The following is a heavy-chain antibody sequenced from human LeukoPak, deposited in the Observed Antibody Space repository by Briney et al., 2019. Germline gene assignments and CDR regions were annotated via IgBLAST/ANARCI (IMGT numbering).Heavy chain of an antibody. V-gene: IGHV4-4*07. Sequence: SETLSLTCAVSGVSISSYYWSWIRQAAGKGLEWIGRIYTSGSTNYNPSLKSRVTMSVDTSKNQFSLKLSSVTAADTAVYYCARDSQWLIYNWFDPWGQGTLVTVSS. CDR1: GVSISSYY. D-gene: IGHD6-19*01. J-gene: IGHJ5*02. CDR3: ARDSQWLIYNWFDP. CDR2: IYTSGST.